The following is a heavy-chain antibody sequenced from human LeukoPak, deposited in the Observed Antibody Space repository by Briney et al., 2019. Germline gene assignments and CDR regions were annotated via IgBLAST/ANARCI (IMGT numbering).Heavy chain of an antibody. CDR1: GFTFSSYA. J-gene: IGHJ4*02. CDR2: ISGSGGST. D-gene: IGHD6-13*01. CDR3: AKVIFRRQQPDY. V-gene: IGHV3-23*01. Sequence: HAGGSLRLSCAASGFTFSSYAMSRVRQAPGKGLEWVSAISGSGGSTYYADSVKGRFTISRDNSKNTLYLQMNSLRAEDTAVYYCAKVIFRRQQPDYWGQGTLVTVSS.